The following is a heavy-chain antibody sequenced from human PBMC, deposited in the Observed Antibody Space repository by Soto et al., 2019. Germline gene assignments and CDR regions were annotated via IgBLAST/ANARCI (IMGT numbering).Heavy chain of an antibody. Sequence: SGPTLVNPTQTLTLTCTFSGFSLSTSGVGVGWIRQPPGKALEWLALIYWNDDKRYSPSLKSRLTITKDTSKNQVVLTMTNMDPVETATYYCAHSVVYYESSGYYCSFDYWGQGTLVTVSS. V-gene: IGHV2-5*01. CDR2: IYWNDDK. CDR1: GFSLSTSGVG. CDR3: AHSVVYYESSGYYCSFDY. D-gene: IGHD3-22*01. J-gene: IGHJ4*02.